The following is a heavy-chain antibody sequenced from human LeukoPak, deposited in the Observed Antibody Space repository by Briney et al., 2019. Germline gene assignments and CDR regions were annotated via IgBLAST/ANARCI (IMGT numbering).Heavy chain of an antibody. J-gene: IGHJ5*02. CDR2: IKQDGSEK. D-gene: IGHD6-13*01. CDR1: GFTFGSYS. Sequence: PGGSLRLSCAASGFTFGSYSMNWVRQVPGKGLEWVANIKQDGSEKYYVDSVKGRFTISRDNAKNSLYLQMNSLRAEDTAVYYCARDRKQQYSLNWFDPWGQGTLVTVSS. CDR3: ARDRKQQYSLNWFDP. V-gene: IGHV3-7*01.